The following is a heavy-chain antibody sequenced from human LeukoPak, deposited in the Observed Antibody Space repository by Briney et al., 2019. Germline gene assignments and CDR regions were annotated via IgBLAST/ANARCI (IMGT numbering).Heavy chain of an antibody. CDR1: GGSISSYY. D-gene: IGHD6-19*01. CDR2: IYYSGST. Sequence: SETLSLTCTVSGGSISSYYWSWIRQPPGKGLEWIGYIYYSGSTNYNPSLKSRVTTSVDTSKNQFSLKLSSVTAADTAVYYCARLTKRTGWCDYWGQGTLVTVSS. CDR3: ARLTKRTGWCDY. J-gene: IGHJ4*02. V-gene: IGHV4-59*01.